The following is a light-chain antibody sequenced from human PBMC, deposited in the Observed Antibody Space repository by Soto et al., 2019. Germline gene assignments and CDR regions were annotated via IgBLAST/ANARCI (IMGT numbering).Light chain of an antibody. V-gene: IGKV3-20*01. CDR2: GAS. J-gene: IGKJ1*01. CDR3: HQNGGSPET. Sequence: EIVLTQSPGTLSLSPGERATLSCRASRSVNNNYLAWYQQKPGQAPRLLIFGASSRATGIPDRFIGSGSGTEFILTISRLEPDDFEIYHCHQNGGSPETLGQGTKVDIK. CDR1: RSVNNNY.